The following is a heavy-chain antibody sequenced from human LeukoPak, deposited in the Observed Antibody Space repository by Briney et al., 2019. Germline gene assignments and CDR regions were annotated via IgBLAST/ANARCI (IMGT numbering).Heavy chain of an antibody. V-gene: IGHV4-39*01. CDR3: ARQNDRSHDY. J-gene: IGHJ4*02. D-gene: IGHD1-1*01. CDR2: IYYSGTT. Sequence: SETLSLTCTVSGGSISRSSYYWGWIRQPPGKGLQWMGSIYYSGTTYSNPSLKTRVTISVDTSKNQFSLNLRSVTAADTAVYYCARQNDRSHDYWGQGTLVTVSS. CDR1: GGSISRSSYY.